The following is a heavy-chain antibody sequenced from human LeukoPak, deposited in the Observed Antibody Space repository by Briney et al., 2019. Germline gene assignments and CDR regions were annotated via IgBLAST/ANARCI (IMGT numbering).Heavy chain of an antibody. V-gene: IGHV1-2*02. CDR1: GDTFTAYY. J-gene: IGHJ4*02. CDR3: ARLADCSSSSCRSFDY. Sequence: ASVKVSCKASGDTFTAYYLHWVRQAPGQGLEWMGWINPNSGFTNYAQKFQGRVTMTRDTSISTAYMELSRLRSDDTAVYYCARLADCSSSSCRSFDYWGQGTLVTVSS. D-gene: IGHD2-2*01. CDR2: INPNSGFT.